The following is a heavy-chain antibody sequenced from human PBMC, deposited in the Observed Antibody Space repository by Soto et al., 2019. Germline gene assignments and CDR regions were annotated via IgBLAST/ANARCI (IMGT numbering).Heavy chain of an antibody. Sequence: ASVKVSCKASGYTFTSYGMSWVRQAPGQGLEWMGWISAYNGNTNYAQKLQGRVTMTTDTSTSTAYMELRSLRSDDTAVYYCARGVYSSGLAHFDYWGQGTLVTVSS. CDR2: ISAYNGNT. CDR1: GYTFTSYG. CDR3: ARGVYSSGLAHFDY. J-gene: IGHJ4*02. V-gene: IGHV1-18*01. D-gene: IGHD6-19*01.